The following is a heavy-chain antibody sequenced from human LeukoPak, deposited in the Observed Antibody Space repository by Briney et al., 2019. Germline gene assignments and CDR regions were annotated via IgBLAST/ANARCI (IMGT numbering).Heavy chain of an antibody. D-gene: IGHD1-1*01. J-gene: IGHJ4*02. CDR1: GFIFSNYW. CDR2: IKDDGREK. CDR3: ARLGTVDY. V-gene: IGHV3-7*01. Sequence: PGGSLRLSCAASGFIFSNYWMTWVRQAPGKGLEWVANIKDDGREKHYVDSVQGRFTISRDNAKNSVYLQMNSLRAEDTAVYYCARLGTVDYWGQGTLVTVSS.